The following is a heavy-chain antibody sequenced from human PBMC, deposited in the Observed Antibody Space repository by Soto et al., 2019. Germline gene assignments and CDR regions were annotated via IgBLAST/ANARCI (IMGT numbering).Heavy chain of an antibody. J-gene: IGHJ5*02. CDR3: ARRDRSGFSYWLDT. Sequence: SETLSLTCTVSGGSISSGDYYWSWIRQHPGKGLEWIGTIYFSGTTYYNPSLKSRVTISVGTSKSQFSLKLSSVTAADTAMYYCARRDRSGFSYWLDTWGQGTLVTVSS. D-gene: IGHD3-22*01. V-gene: IGHV4-31*03. CDR1: GGSISSGDYY. CDR2: IYFSGTT.